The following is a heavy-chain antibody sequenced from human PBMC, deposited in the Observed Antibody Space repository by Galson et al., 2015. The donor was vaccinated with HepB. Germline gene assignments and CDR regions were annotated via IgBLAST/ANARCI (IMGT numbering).Heavy chain of an antibody. CDR1: GYSFTSYW. CDR3: AGGDGSGSDPTYNWFDP. CDR2: IYPGDSDT. D-gene: IGHD3-10*01. V-gene: IGHV5-51*01. Sequence: SGAEVKKPGESLKISFKGSGYSFTSYWIGCVRQMPGKGLEWMGIIYPGDSDTRYSPSFQGQVTISADKSISTAYLQWSSLKASDTAMYYCAGGDGSGSDPTYNWFDPWGQGTLVTVSS. J-gene: IGHJ5*02.